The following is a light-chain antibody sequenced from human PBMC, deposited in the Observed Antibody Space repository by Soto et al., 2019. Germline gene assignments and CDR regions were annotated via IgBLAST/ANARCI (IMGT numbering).Light chain of an antibody. CDR1: RSDIGSNY. Sequence: QSVLTQPPSASGTPGQRVTISCSGSRSDIGSNYAYWYQHLPGMAPKLLIYRNDQRPSGVPDRISGSRSGTSASLAIIGLRSEDEADYYCASWDDTLSVPIFGGGTKVTVL. J-gene: IGLJ2*01. CDR3: ASWDDTLSVPI. CDR2: RND. V-gene: IGLV1-47*01.